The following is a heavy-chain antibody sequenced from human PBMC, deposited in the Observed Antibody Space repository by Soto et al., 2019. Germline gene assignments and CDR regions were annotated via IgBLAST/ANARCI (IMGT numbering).Heavy chain of an antibody. CDR1: GFTFSSYA. Sequence: GGSLRLSCAASGFTFSSYAMSWVRQAPGKGRKGVSAISGSGGSTYYADSVKGRFTISRANSKNTLYLKMNSLRAEDTAVYYCAKDLPVYYDSSGYYSSFDYWGQGTLVTVSS. D-gene: IGHD3-22*01. CDR3: AKDLPVYYDSSGYYSSFDY. CDR2: ISGSGGST. J-gene: IGHJ4*02. V-gene: IGHV3-23*01.